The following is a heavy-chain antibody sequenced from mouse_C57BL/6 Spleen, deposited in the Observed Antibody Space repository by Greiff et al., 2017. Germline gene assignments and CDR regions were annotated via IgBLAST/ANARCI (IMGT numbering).Heavy chain of an antibody. J-gene: IGHJ4*01. Sequence: QVQLQQSGAELAKPGASVKLSCKASGYTFTRYWMHWVKQRPGQGLEWIGYINPSSGYTKYNQKFKDKATLTADKSSSTAYMQLSMLTYEDAAVYYCARSRTGTYAMDYWGQGTSVTVSS. CDR3: ARSRTGTYAMDY. V-gene: IGHV1-7*01. D-gene: IGHD4-1*01. CDR2: INPSSGYT. CDR1: GYTFTRYW.